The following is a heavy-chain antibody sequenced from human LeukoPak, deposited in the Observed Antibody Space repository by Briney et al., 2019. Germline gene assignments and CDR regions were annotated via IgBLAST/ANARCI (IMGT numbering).Heavy chain of an antibody. D-gene: IGHD4-17*01. CDR3: ARGNDYGDYEGSVDY. CDR2: MNPNSGNT. V-gene: IGHV1-8*01. Sequence: ASVKVSCKASGYTFTSYDINWVRHATGQGLELMGWMNPNSGNTGYAQKFQGRVTMTRNTSISTAYMELSSLRSEDTAVYYCARGNDYGDYEGSVDYWGQGTLVTVSS. CDR1: GYTFTSYD. J-gene: IGHJ4*02.